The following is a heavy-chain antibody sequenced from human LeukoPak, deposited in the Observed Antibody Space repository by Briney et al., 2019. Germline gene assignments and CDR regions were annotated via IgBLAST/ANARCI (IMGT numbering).Heavy chain of an antibody. J-gene: IGHJ6*03. D-gene: IGHD3-22*01. Sequence: ASVKVSCKASGYTFTGYYKHWVRQAPGQGLEWMGWINPNSGGTNYAQKFQGRVTMTRDTSISTAYMELSRLRSDDTAVYYCARDVPFYDSSGYYYYYYMDVWGKGTTVTVSS. CDR3: ARDVPFYDSSGYYYYYYMDV. V-gene: IGHV1-2*02. CDR1: GYTFTGYY. CDR2: INPNSGGT.